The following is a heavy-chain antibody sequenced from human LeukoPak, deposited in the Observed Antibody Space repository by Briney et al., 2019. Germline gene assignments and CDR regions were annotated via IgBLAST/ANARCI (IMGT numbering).Heavy chain of an antibody. V-gene: IGHV1-2*02. D-gene: IGHD6-13*01. CDR3: ARDGQQLPFDY. CDR1: GYTFTSYG. CDR2: INPNSGGT. Sequence: ASVKVSCKASGYTFTSYGISWVRQAPGQGLEWMGWINPNSGGTNYAQKFQGRVTMTRDTSISTAYMELSRLRSDDTAVYYCARDGQQLPFDYWGQGTLVTVSS. J-gene: IGHJ4*02.